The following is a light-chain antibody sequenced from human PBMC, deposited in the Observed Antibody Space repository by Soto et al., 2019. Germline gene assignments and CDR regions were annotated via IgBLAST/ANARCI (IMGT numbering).Light chain of an antibody. CDR2: GAS. Sequence: EIVMTQSPATLSVSPGERATLYCKASQRISSNLAWYQQKPGQPPRLLIYGASTRATGIPARFSGSGSGTEFTLTISGLQSEDFALYYCQQYNIWPPYTFGSGTKLEIK. J-gene: IGKJ2*01. CDR3: QQYNIWPPYT. CDR1: QRISSN. V-gene: IGKV3-15*01.